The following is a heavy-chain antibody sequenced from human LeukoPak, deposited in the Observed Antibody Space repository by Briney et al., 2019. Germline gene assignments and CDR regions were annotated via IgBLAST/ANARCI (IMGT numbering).Heavy chain of an antibody. D-gene: IGHD6-19*01. Sequence: SETLSLTCTVSGGSMSPYHWGWIRQPPGKGLEWTGYTYYSGSTNYNPSLNSRVTISVDTSKNQSSLRLSSVTAADTAIYYCARAVSGRFDYWGQGTLVTVSS. CDR1: GGSMSPYH. CDR3: ARAVSGRFDY. V-gene: IGHV4-59*08. CDR2: TYYSGST. J-gene: IGHJ4*02.